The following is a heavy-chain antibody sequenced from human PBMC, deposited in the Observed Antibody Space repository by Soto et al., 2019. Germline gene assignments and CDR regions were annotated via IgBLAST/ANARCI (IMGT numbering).Heavy chain of an antibody. Sequence: LXLSCAASLFTFSIYGSHWVRQAPGKGLEWVAVISYDGSNKYYADSVKGRFTISRDNSKNTLYLQMNSLRAEDTAVYYCAKASPSLVATEEDGMDVWGQGTTVTVSS. D-gene: IGHD5-12*01. V-gene: IGHV3-30*18. CDR1: LFTFSIYG. J-gene: IGHJ6*02. CDR2: ISYDGSNK. CDR3: AKASPSLVATEEDGMDV.